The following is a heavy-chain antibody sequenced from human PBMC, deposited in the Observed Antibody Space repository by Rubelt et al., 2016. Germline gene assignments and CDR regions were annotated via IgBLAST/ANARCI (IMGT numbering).Heavy chain of an antibody. V-gene: IGHV4-59*01. Sequence: QVQLQESGPGLVKPSETLSLTCTVSGGSISSYYWSWIRQPPGKGLEWIGYIYYSGSTNYNPSLKSRVTISVDTSKNQFSLKLSSVTAADTGVYYWARNRSSSSWWGDVDYYYGMDVWGQGTTVTVSS. CDR1: GGSISSYY. D-gene: IGHD6-13*01. CDR2: IYYSGST. J-gene: IGHJ6*02. CDR3: ARNRSSSSWWGDVDYYYGMDV.